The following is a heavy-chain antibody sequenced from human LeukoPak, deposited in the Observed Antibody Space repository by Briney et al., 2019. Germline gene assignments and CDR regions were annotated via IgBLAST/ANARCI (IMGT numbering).Heavy chain of an antibody. CDR3: ARVPYYYGSGSYYPYFDY. J-gene: IGHJ4*02. CDR1: GFTFSSYW. Sequence: GGSLSLSCAASGFTFSSYWMHWVRQAPGKGLVWVSRINSDGSSTSYADSVKGRFTISRDNAKNTLYLQMNSLRAEDTAVYYCARVPYYYGSGSYYPYFDYWGQGTLVTVSS. D-gene: IGHD3-10*01. V-gene: IGHV3-74*01. CDR2: INSDGSST.